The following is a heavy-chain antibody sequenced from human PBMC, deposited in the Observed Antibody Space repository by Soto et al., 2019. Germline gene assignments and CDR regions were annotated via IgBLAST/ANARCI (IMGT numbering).Heavy chain of an antibody. V-gene: IGHV3-30*01. CDR2: ISYDGSNK. J-gene: IGHJ4*02. CDR1: GFTFSSYA. Sequence: GSLRLSCAASGFTFSSYAMHWVRQAPGKGLEWVAVISYDGSNKYYADSVKGRFTISRDNSKNTLYLQMNSLRAEDTAVYYCARDGCSPVKVVGAHRRDYWGQGTLVTVSS. CDR3: ARDGCSPVKVVGAHRRDY. D-gene: IGHD1-26*01.